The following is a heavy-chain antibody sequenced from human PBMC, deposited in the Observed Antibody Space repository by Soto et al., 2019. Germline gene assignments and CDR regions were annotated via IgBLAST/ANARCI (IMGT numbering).Heavy chain of an antibody. V-gene: IGHV1-8*01. CDR1: GYTFTSYD. J-gene: IGHJ6*02. Sequence: QVQLVQSGAEVKKPGASVKVSCKASGYTFTSYDINWVRQATGQALEWMGWMNPNSGNTGYAQKFQGRVTMTITTTISTAYMDLTILRSDDTSVYYCSRVPPYYYDSRGYYFSYGMDVCGQGTTVSVSS. CDR2: MNPNSGNT. D-gene: IGHD3-22*01. CDR3: SRVPPYYYDSRGYYFSYGMDV.